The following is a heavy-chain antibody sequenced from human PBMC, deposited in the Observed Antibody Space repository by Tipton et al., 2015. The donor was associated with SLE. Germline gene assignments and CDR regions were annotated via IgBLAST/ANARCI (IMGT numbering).Heavy chain of an antibody. D-gene: IGHD3-10*01. Sequence: TLSLTCTVSGGSISSGGYYWTWIRQLPGKGLEWIGYIYYSGNTYYNPSLKSPVTLSIDTSKNQFSLKLSSVTAADTAVYYCARDRRGWYFDLWGRGTLVTVSS. CDR3: ARDRRGWYFDL. CDR1: GGSISSGGYY. V-gene: IGHV4-31*01. CDR2: IYYSGNT. J-gene: IGHJ2*01.